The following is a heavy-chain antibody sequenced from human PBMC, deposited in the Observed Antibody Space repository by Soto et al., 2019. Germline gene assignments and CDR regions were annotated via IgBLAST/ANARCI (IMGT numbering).Heavy chain of an antibody. Sequence: QLQLQESGPGLVKPSETLSLTCNVSGGSISSSNYYWGWIRQPPGEGLQWIGSIYYNGRTNYNPSFQSRVTISQDTSKNQFFLKMSPLTSADTAVYYCARQEGYLAGCQGFWGQGALVTVSS. D-gene: IGHD3-22*01. CDR3: ARQEGYLAGCQGF. CDR2: IYYNGRT. J-gene: IGHJ4*02. CDR1: GGSISSSNYY. V-gene: IGHV4-39*01.